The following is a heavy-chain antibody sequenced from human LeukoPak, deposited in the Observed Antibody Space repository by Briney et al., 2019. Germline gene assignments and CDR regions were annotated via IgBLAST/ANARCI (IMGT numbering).Heavy chain of an antibody. CDR3: ARSVAPGWFDP. Sequence: SETLSLTCTVSGGSISSYYWSWVRQPPGKGLEWIGFVYCTGSTNYSPSLKSRVTISVDTSKNQFSLKLSSVTAADTAVYYCARSVAPGWFDPWGQGTLVTVSS. J-gene: IGHJ5*02. D-gene: IGHD6-19*01. CDR1: GGSISSYY. CDR2: VYCTGST. V-gene: IGHV4-59*08.